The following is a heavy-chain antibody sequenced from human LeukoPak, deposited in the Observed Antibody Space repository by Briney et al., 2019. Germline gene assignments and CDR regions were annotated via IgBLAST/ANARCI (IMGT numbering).Heavy chain of an antibody. CDR1: GFTFDDYA. CDR3: ARAYYYDSSGYGASYYFDY. V-gene: IGHV3-9*03. CDR2: ISWNSGSI. J-gene: IGHJ4*02. Sequence: GRSLRLSCAASGFTFDDYAMHWVRQAPGQGLEWVSGISWNSGSIGYADSVKGRFTISRDNAKNSLYLQMNSLRAEDMALYYCARAYYYDSSGYGASYYFDYWGQGTLVTVSS. D-gene: IGHD3-22*01.